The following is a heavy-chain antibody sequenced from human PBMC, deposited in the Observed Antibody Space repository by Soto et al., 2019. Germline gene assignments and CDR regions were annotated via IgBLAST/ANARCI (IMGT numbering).Heavy chain of an antibody. V-gene: IGHV4-38-2*01. Sequence: SETLSLTCAVSGYSISSGYYWGWIRQPPGKGLEWIGSIYHSGSTYYNPSLKSRVTISVDTSKNQFSLKLSSVTAADTAVYYCARRRYYDFWSGFDYWGQGTLVTVS. CDR3: ARRRYYDFWSGFDY. J-gene: IGHJ4*02. CDR2: IYHSGST. CDR1: GYSISSGYY. D-gene: IGHD3-3*01.